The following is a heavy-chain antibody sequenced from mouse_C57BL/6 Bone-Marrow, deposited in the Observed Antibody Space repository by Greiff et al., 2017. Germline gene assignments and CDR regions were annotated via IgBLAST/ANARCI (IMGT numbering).Heavy chain of an antibody. D-gene: IGHD1-1*01. CDR1: GFTFSDYY. Sequence: EVHLVESGGGLVQPGGSLKLSCAASGFTFSDYYMYWVRQTPEERLEWVAYISNGGGSTYYPDTVKGRFTISRDNAKNTLYLQRSRLKSEDTAMYYCARRPTTVVADYYAMDYWGQGTSVTVSS. J-gene: IGHJ4*01. CDR2: ISNGGGST. CDR3: ARRPTTVVADYYAMDY. V-gene: IGHV5-12*01.